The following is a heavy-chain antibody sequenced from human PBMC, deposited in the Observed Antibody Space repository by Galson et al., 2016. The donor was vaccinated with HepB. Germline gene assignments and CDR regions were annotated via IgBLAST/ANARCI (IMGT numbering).Heavy chain of an antibody. CDR1: GYSFTKNW. Sequence: QSGAEVKKSGESLKISCKGSGYSFTKNWIAWVRQMPGKGLEWMGIIYPGDSDTRYSPSFQGQVTISADKSINTAYLQWTILKASATAMYDFASNSGYCSSVGCLIALYYYYGRDVWGQGTTVTVSS. CDR3: ASNSGYCSSVGCLIALYYYYGRDV. V-gene: IGHV5-51*01. CDR2: IYPGDSDT. J-gene: IGHJ6*02. D-gene: IGHD2-2*01.